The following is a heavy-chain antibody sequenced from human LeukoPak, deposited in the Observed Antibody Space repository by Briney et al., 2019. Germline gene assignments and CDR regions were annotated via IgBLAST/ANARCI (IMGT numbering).Heavy chain of an antibody. CDR1: GFTFSSYG. Sequence: PGGSLRLSCLASGFTFSSYGMHWVPQAPGEGLEWVTFIWSDGINKNYADSVKGRFTISRDNSKNTLYLQMNSLRVEDTAVYYCARRGYSGTYRYYFDYWGQGTLVTVSS. V-gene: IGHV3-33*08. CDR2: IWSDGINK. J-gene: IGHJ4*02. D-gene: IGHD1-26*01. CDR3: ARRGYSGTYRYYFDY.